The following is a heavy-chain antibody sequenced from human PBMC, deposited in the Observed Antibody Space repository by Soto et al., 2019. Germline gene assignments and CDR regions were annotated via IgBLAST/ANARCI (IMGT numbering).Heavy chain of an antibody. Sequence: PSVKVSCKASGYTFTGYYMHWVRQAPGQGLEWMGWINPNSGGTNYAQKFQGRVTMTRDTSISTAYMELSRLRSDDTAVYYCEITKTYCSSTSCYYDAFDIWGQGTMVTVSS. CDR1: GYTFTGYY. CDR2: INPNSGGT. D-gene: IGHD2-2*01. J-gene: IGHJ3*02. V-gene: IGHV1-2*02. CDR3: EITKTYCSSTSCYYDAFDI.